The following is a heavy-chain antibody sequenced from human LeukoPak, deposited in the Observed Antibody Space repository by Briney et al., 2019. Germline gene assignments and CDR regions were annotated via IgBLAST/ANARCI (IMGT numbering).Heavy chain of an antibody. CDR3: ARPADFWSGYYGNLYFDY. CDR2: ISAYNGNT. Sequence: ASVKVSCKASGYTFTSHGISWVRQAPGQGLEWMGWISAYNGNTNSAQKLQGRVTMTTDTSTSTAYMELRSLRSDDTAVYYRARPADFWSGYYGNLYFDYWGQGTLVTVSS. V-gene: IGHV1-18*01. D-gene: IGHD3-3*01. CDR1: GYTFTSHG. J-gene: IGHJ4*02.